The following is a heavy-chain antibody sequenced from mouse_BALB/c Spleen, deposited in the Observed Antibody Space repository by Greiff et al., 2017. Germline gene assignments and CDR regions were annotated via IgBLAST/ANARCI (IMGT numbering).Heavy chain of an antibody. D-gene: IGHD1-1*01. V-gene: IGHV7-1*02. CDR1: GFTFSDFY. CDR2: SRNKANDYTT. J-gene: IGHJ1*01. Sequence: EVNVVESGGGLVQPGGSLRLSCATSGFTFSDFYMEWVRQPPGKRLEWIAASRNKANDYTTEYSASVKGRFIVSRDTSQSILYLQMNTLRAEDSATYSCESVSGDGSRYGYFDVGGAGTTVTVSP. CDR3: ESVSGDGSRYGYFDV.